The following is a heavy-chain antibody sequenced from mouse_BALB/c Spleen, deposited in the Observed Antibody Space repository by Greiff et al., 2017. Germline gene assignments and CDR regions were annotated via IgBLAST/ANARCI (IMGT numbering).Heavy chain of an antibody. Sequence: VQLQQSGAELVKPGASVKLSCTASGFNIKDTYMHWVKQRPEQGLEWIGRIDPANGNTKYDPKFQGKATITADTSSNTAYLQLSSLTSEDTAVYYCARSDYRYDGYAMDYGGQGTSVTVSS. J-gene: IGHJ4*01. D-gene: IGHD2-14*01. CDR2: IDPANGNT. CDR1: GFNIKDTY. V-gene: IGHV14-3*02. CDR3: ARSDYRYDGYAMDY.